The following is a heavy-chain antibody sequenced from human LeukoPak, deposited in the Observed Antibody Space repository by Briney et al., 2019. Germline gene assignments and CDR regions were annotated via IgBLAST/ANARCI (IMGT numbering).Heavy chain of an antibody. Sequence: PGGSLRLSCAVSGFTFSDYWMTWVRQAPGKGLEWVANINQDGSEKYYVDSVEGRFTISRDSVKNSLYLQMNSLRAEDTAVYYCAKRTPPSGKFDYWGQGTLVTVSS. V-gene: IGHV3-7*03. D-gene: IGHD6-25*01. CDR2: INQDGSEK. J-gene: IGHJ4*02. CDR1: GFTFSDYW. CDR3: AKRTPPSGKFDY.